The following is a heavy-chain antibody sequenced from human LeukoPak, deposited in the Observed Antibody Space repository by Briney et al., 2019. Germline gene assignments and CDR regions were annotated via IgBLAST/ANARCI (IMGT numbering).Heavy chain of an antibody. D-gene: IGHD4-11*01. CDR2: ISYRGSNK. Sequence: GGSLRLSCAASGFTFSNYGMHWVRQAPGKGLEWVAMISYRGSNKYYADSVKGRFTISRDNSENTLYLQMDSLRADDTAVFYCAKESGSNWSPLDSWGQGTLVTVSS. J-gene: IGHJ4*02. CDR1: GFTFSNYG. CDR3: AKESGSNWSPLDS. V-gene: IGHV3-30*18.